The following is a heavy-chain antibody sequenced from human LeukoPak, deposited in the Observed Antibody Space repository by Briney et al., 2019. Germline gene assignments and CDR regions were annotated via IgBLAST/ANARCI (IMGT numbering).Heavy chain of an antibody. J-gene: IGHJ4*02. CDR3: AIGDGYNFWEY. CDR1: GFPVSSNY. V-gene: IGHV3-53*01. CDR2: FSIDGST. Sequence: PGGSLRLSCAASGFPVSSNYMSWVRQAPGKGLEWVSVFSIDGSTYYADSVKGRFTISRDNSNNTLYLQMNSLRAENTAVYYCAIGDGYNFWEYWGQGTLVTVSS. D-gene: IGHD5-24*01.